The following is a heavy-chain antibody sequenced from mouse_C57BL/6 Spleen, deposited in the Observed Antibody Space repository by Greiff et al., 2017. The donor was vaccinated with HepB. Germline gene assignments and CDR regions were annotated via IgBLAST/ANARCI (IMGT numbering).Heavy chain of an antibody. CDR1: GYTFTSYW. V-gene: IGHV1-59*01. D-gene: IGHD3-2*02. CDR3: ALDSSGPSYYAMDY. CDR2: IDPSDSYT. J-gene: IGHJ4*01. Sequence: VKLQQPGAELVRPGTSVKLSCKASGYTFTSYWMHWVKQRPGQGLEWIGVIDPSDSYTNYNQKFKGKATLTVDTSSSTAYMQLSSLTSEDSAVYYCALDSSGPSYYAMDYWGQGTSVTVSS.